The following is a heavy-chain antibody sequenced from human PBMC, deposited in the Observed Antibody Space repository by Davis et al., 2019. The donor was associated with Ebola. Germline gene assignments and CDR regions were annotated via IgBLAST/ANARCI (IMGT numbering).Heavy chain of an antibody. Sequence: GESLKISCAASGFTFSSYAMSWVRQAPGKGLEWVSAISGSGGSTYYADSVKGRFTISRDNSKNTMYLQMNSLRAEDTAAYYCAKPDTAMGPFDSWGQGTLVTVSS. CDR1: GFTFSSYA. D-gene: IGHD5-18*01. CDR2: ISGSGGST. V-gene: IGHV3-23*01. J-gene: IGHJ4*02. CDR3: AKPDTAMGPFDS.